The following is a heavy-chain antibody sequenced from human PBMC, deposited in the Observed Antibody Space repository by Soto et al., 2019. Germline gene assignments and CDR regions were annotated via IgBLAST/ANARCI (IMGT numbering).Heavy chain of an antibody. J-gene: IGHJ3*02. D-gene: IGHD2-15*01. CDR2: ISAYNGNT. V-gene: IGHV1-18*01. Sequence: ASVKVSCKASGYSFTSYGISWVRQAPGQGLEWMGWISAYNGNTNYAQKLQGRVTMTTDTSTSTAYMELRSLRSDDTAVYYCARPIYCSGGSCYSHAFDIWGQGTMVTVSS. CDR1: GYSFTSYG. CDR3: ARPIYCSGGSCYSHAFDI.